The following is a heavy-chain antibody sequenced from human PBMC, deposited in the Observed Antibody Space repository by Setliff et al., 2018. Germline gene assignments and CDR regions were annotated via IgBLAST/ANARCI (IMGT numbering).Heavy chain of an antibody. D-gene: IGHD6-19*01. CDR2: ISAYNANT. CDR3: ARDKAKWLVFNRWFDP. Sequence: ASVKVCCKASGYTFTSYGISWVRQAPGQGLEWMGWISAYNANTNYAQKLQGRVTMTTDTSTSTAYMELRSLRSDDTAVYYCARDKAKWLVFNRWFDPWGQGTLVTVSS. J-gene: IGHJ5*02. V-gene: IGHV1-18*01. CDR1: GYTFTSYG.